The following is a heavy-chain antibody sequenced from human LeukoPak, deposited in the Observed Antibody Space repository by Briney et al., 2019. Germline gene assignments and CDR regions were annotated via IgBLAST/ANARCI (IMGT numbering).Heavy chain of an antibody. CDR3: ARDRDMITFGGVIDR. J-gene: IGHJ5*02. V-gene: IGHV3-21*01. CDR2: ISSSSSYI. Sequence: PGGSLRLSCAASGFTFSSYSMSWVRQAPGKGLEWVSSISSSSSYIYYADSVKGRFTISRDNAKNSLYLQVNSLRAEDTAVYYCARDRDMITFGGVIDRWGQGTLVTVSS. CDR1: GFTFSSYS. D-gene: IGHD3-16*01.